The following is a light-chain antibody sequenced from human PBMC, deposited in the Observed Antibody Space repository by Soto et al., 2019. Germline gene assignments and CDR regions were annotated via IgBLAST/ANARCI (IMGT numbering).Light chain of an antibody. J-gene: IGKJ1*01. CDR2: GAS. Sequence: EIVLTQSPGTLSLSPGKRATLSCRASQSVSSSYLAWYQQKPGQAPRLLIYGASGRATGIPDRFSGSGSGTDFTLTISRLEPEDFAVYYCQQYGSSPTWTFGQGTKVEIK. CDR1: QSVSSSY. CDR3: QQYGSSPTWT. V-gene: IGKV3-20*01.